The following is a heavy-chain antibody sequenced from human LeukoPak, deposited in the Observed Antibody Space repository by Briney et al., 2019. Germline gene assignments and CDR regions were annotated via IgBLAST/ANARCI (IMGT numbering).Heavy chain of an antibody. CDR1: GGSFSGYH. V-gene: IGHV4-34*01. Sequence: SETLSLTCAVYGGSFSGYHWSWIRPPPGKGLEWIGDINHSGSTNYNPSLQSRVTISVDTSKNQLSLKLRSVTAADTAVYYCARGPEDQSDSSSLPFDYWGQGTLVTVSS. J-gene: IGHJ4*02. D-gene: IGHD6-6*01. CDR2: INHSGST. CDR3: ARGPEDQSDSSSLPFDY.